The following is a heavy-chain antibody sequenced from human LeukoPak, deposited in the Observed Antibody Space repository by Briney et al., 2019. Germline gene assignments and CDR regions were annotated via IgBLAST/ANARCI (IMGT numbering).Heavy chain of an antibody. CDR1: GGSISGHY. CDR3: ARVINWGGNQPFDY. CDR2: IHYSGST. V-gene: IGHV4-59*11. J-gene: IGHJ4*02. Sequence: SETLSLTCSVSGGSISGHYWTWIRKPPGKGLEWIGQIHYSGSTQYNPSLKSRVTLSVDRTKNHFSLKLTSVTAADTALYYCARVINWGGNQPFDYWGQGTLVTVSS. D-gene: IGHD3-16*01.